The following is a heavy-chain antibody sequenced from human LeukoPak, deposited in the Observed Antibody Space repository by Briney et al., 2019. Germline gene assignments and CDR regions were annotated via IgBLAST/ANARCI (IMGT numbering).Heavy chain of an antibody. D-gene: IGHD2-15*01. CDR1: GGSISSSSYY. Sequence: SETLSLTCTVSGGSISSSSYYWGWIRQPPGKGLEWIGSIYYSGSTYYNPSLKSRVTISVDTSKNQFSLKLSSVTAADTAVYYCASWTDCSGGSCYSFDYWGQGTLVTVSS. J-gene: IGHJ4*02. CDR2: IYYSGST. CDR3: ASWTDCSGGSCYSFDY. V-gene: IGHV4-39*01.